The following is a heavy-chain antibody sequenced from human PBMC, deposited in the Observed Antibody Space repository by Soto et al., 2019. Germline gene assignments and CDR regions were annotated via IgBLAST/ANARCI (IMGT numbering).Heavy chain of an antibody. CDR2: ISSNSAYI. V-gene: IGHV3-21*01. J-gene: IGHJ5*02. CDR3: TRDASRDSSARGWFDP. Sequence: GSLRLSCAASGSTFRSFTMNWVRQAPGKGLEWVSTISSNSAYIYYTDALRGRSTISRDNAKNSLHLQMNSLRAEDTAVYYCTRDASRDSSARGWFDPWGPGTLVTVSS. CDR1: GSTFRSFT. D-gene: IGHD6-13*01.